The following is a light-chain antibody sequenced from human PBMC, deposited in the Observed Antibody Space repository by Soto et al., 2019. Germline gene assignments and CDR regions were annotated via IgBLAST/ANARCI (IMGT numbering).Light chain of an antibody. Sequence: EIVMTQSPATLSVSPGERATLSCRASQSVSSNLAWYQQKPGQAPRLLIYGASTRATGIPARFSCSGSGTGFTLTISSLESKDFTVCYCQKYHSWPPYPFSQGTNLEIK. CDR1: QSVSSN. CDR2: GAS. V-gene: IGKV3-15*01. J-gene: IGKJ2*01. CDR3: QKYHSWPPYP.